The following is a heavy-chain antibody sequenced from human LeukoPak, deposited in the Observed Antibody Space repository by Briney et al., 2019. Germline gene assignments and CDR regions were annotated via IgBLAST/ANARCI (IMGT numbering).Heavy chain of an antibody. Sequence: DGSLRLSCAASGFSFSSFGMNWVRQAPGKGLEWVSSISSSSAYIYYADSVKGRFTISRDNAKNSLYLQMNSLRAEDTAVYYCARVGCISTSCYDLDYWGQGTLVTVSS. CDR1: GFSFSSFG. CDR3: ARVGCISTSCYDLDY. J-gene: IGHJ4*02. CDR2: ISSSSAYI. D-gene: IGHD2-2*01. V-gene: IGHV3-21*01.